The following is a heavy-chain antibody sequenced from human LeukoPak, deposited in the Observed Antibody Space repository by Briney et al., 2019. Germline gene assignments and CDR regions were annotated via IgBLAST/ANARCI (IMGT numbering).Heavy chain of an antibody. CDR1: GYTSTSFG. V-gene: IGHV1-18*01. J-gene: IGHJ4*02. Sequence: ASVKVSCKASGYTSTSFGISWVRQAPGQGLEWMGWINTYNGNTNYAQKLQGRVTMTTDTSTSTVHMELRSLRSDDTAVFYCARRYYYDSTGYYYFDYWGQGTLVTVSS. D-gene: IGHD3-22*01. CDR2: INTYNGNT. CDR3: ARRYYYDSTGYYYFDY.